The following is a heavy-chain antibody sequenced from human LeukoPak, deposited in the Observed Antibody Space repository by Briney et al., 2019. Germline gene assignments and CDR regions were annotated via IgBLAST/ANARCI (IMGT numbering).Heavy chain of an antibody. V-gene: IGHV4-34*01. CDR2: INHSGST. CDR1: GGSFGGYY. J-gene: IGHJ5*02. CDR3: ARGLRITMVRGVTSHWFDP. D-gene: IGHD3-10*01. Sequence: SETLSLTCAVYGGSFGGYYWSWIRQPPGKGLEWIGEINHSGSTNYNLSLKSRVTISVDTSKNQFSLKLSSVTAADTAVYYCARGLRITMVRGVTSHWFDPWGQGTLVTVSS.